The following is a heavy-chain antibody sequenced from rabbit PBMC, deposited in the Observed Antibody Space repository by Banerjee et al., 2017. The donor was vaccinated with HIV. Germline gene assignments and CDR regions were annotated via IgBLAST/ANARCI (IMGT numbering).Heavy chain of an antibody. CDR3: ARSIDAGDAGYGYALGNL. Sequence: QSLEESGGDLVKPGASLTLTCTASGLDFSSNAMCWVRQAPGKGLEWIGCIYTGSSASIYYASWAKGRFTISKTSSTTVTLQMTSLTAADTATYFCARSIDAGDAGYGYALGNLWGPGTLVTVS. CDR1: GLDFSSNA. V-gene: IGHV1S40*01. J-gene: IGHJ4*01. CDR2: IYTGSSASI. D-gene: IGHD6-1*01.